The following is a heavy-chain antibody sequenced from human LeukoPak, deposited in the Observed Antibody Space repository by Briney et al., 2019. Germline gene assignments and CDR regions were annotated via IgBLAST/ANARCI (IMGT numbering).Heavy chain of an antibody. J-gene: IGHJ6*03. CDR3: ARVAQAIFGVVTNTYYYYYYMSV. Sequence: GGSLRLSCAASGFTFSSYSMNWVRQAPGKGLEWVSSISSSSSYIYYADSVNGRFTISRDNAQNSLYLQMNSLRAEDTAVYYCARVAQAIFGVVTNTYYYYYYMSVWGKGTTVTVSS. D-gene: IGHD3-3*01. CDR1: GFTFSSYS. V-gene: IGHV3-21*01. CDR2: ISSSSSYI.